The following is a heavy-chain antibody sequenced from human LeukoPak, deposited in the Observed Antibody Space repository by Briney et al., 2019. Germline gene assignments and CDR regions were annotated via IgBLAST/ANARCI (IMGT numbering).Heavy chain of an antibody. V-gene: IGHV3-53*01. Sequence: GGSLRLSCAASGFTVSSNYMSWVRQAPGKGLEWVSVIYSGGSTYYADSVKGRFTISRDNSKNTLYLQMNSLRAEDTAVYYCARATGGYYDSSGYYYSNYFDYWGQGTLVTVSS. J-gene: IGHJ4*02. D-gene: IGHD3-22*01. CDR2: IYSGGST. CDR3: ARATGGYYDSSGYYYSNYFDY. CDR1: GFTVSSNY.